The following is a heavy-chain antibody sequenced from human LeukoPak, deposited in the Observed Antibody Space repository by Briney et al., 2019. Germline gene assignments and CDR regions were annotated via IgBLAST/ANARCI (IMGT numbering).Heavy chain of an antibody. Sequence: GASVKVSCKASGYTFTGYYMHWVRQAPGQGLEWMGWINPNSGGTNYAQKFQGRVTMTRDTSISTAYMELSRLRSDDTAVYYCARALQNYYDFSPDYWGQGTLVTVSS. V-gene: IGHV1-2*02. CDR2: INPNSGGT. D-gene: IGHD3-22*01. CDR1: GYTFTGYY. CDR3: ARALQNYYDFSPDY. J-gene: IGHJ4*02.